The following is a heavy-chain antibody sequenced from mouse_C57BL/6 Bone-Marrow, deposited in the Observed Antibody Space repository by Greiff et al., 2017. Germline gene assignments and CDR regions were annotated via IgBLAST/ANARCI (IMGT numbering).Heavy chain of an antibody. CDR1: GFTFTSYW. J-gene: IGHJ2*01. D-gene: IGHD2-4*01. CDR2: IHPNSGST. CDR3: ARYDYDKRVFDY. Sequence: QVQLQQPGAELVKPGASVKLSCKASGFTFTSYWMPWVKQTPGQGLEWIGMIHPNSGSTNYNEKFKSKATLTRDKSSSTAYMQLSSLTSEDSAVYDCARYDYDKRVFDYWGQGTTLTVSS. V-gene: IGHV1-64*01.